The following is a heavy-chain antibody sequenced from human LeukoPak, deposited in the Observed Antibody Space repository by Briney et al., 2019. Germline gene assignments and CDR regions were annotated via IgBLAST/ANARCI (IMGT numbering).Heavy chain of an antibody. J-gene: IGHJ4*02. V-gene: IGHV5-51*01. CDR1: GYSFTSYR. D-gene: IGHD2-15*01. Sequence: GESLKISCKGSGYSFTSYRIGWVRQMPGKGLEWMGIIYPGDSDTRYSPSFQGQVTISADKSISTAYLQWSSLKASDTAMYYCARYCSGGSCYRRALDYWGQGTLVTVSS. CDR2: IYPGDSDT. CDR3: ARYCSGGSCYRRALDY.